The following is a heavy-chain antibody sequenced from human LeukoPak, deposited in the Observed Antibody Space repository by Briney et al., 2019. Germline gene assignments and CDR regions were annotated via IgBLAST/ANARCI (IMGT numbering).Heavy chain of an antibody. CDR1: GFTFSSYA. CDR2: ISGSGGST. CDR3: AKDAPEYYDSSGYHDAFDI. D-gene: IGHD3-22*01. J-gene: IGHJ3*02. V-gene: IGHV3-23*01. Sequence: GGSLRLSCAASGFTFSSYAMSWVRQAPGKGPEWVSAISGSGGSTYYADSVKGRFTISRDNSKNTLYLQMNSLRAEDTAVYYCAKDAPEYYDSSGYHDAFDIWGQGTMVTVSS.